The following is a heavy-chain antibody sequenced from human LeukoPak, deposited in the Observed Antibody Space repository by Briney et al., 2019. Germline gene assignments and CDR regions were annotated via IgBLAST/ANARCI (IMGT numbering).Heavy chain of an antibody. CDR1: DGSISSSNW. D-gene: IGHD4-17*01. V-gene: IGHV4-4*02. Sequence: SGTLSLTCAVSDGSISSSNWWSWVRQPPGKGLEWIGEIYHSGSTNYNPSLKSRVTIAVDKSKNQFSLKLSSVTAADTAVYYCARASHDYGDYSHFDYWGQGTLVTVSS. CDR2: IYHSGST. J-gene: IGHJ4*02. CDR3: ARASHDYGDYSHFDY.